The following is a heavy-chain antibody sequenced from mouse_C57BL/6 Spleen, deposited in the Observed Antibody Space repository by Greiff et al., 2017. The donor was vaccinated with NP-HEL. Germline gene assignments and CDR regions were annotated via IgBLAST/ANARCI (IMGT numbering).Heavy chain of an antibody. CDR3: ASPIYYGSSYWYFDV. V-gene: IGHV1-22*01. J-gene: IGHJ1*03. CDR1: GYTFTDYN. CDR2: INPNNGGT. D-gene: IGHD1-1*01. Sequence: EVQLQQSGPELVKPGASVKMSCKASGYTFTDYNMHWVKQSHGKSLEWIGYINPNNGGTSYNQKFKGKATLTVNKSSSTAYMELRSLTSEDSAVYYCASPIYYGSSYWYFDVWGTGTTVTVSS.